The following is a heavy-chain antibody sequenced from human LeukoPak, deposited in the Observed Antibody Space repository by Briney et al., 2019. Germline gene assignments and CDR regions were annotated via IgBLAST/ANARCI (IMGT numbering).Heavy chain of an antibody. CDR2: INHSGST. V-gene: IGHV4-34*01. CDR1: GGSFSGYY. CDR3: ARQSSGYYYGWFDP. D-gene: IGHD3-22*01. Sequence: PSETLSLTCAVYGGSFSGYYWSWVRQPPGKGLEWIGEINHSGSTHYNPSLKSRVTMSVDTVKNQFSLNLNSVTAADTAVYYCARQSSGYYYGWFDPWGQGTLVTVSS. J-gene: IGHJ5*02.